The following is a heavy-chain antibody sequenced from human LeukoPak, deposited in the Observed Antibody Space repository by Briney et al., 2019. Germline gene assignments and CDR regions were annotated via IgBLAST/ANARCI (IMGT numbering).Heavy chain of an antibody. Sequence: GSSVKVSCKASGGTFSSYAISWVRQAPGQGLEWMGGIIPIFGTANYAQKFQGRVTITADESTSTAYMGLSSLRSEDTAVYYCARGVYYYDSSGYLVYHGGYYFDYWGQGTLVTVSS. D-gene: IGHD3-22*01. V-gene: IGHV1-69*01. CDR2: IIPIFGTA. CDR1: GGTFSSYA. J-gene: IGHJ4*02. CDR3: ARGVYYYDSSGYLVYHGGYYFDY.